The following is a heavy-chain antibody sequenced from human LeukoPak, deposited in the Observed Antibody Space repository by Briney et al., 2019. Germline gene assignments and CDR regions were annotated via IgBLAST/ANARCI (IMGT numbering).Heavy chain of an antibody. Sequence: SETLSLTCTVSGGSISSSSYYWGWLRQPPGKGLEWIGSIYYSGSTYYNPSLKSRVTISVDTSKNQFSLKLSSVTAADTAVYYCARGLWGRFDPWGQGTLVTVSS. J-gene: IGHJ5*02. CDR2: IYYSGST. D-gene: IGHD7-27*01. CDR1: GGSISSSSYY. V-gene: IGHV4-39*07. CDR3: ARGLWGRFDP.